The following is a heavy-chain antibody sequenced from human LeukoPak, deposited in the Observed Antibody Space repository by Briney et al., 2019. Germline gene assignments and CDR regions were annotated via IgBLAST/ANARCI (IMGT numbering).Heavy chain of an antibody. Sequence: SETLSLTCTVGGGSLSGHYWGWIRQPPGKGLELVGHIYYTGTTFYNPSLNSRVTITLDTSRNQFSLRLTSVVAADTAVYYCARFSWGCSTASCYLTNWGQGALVTVSS. J-gene: IGHJ4*02. CDR2: IYYTGTT. D-gene: IGHD2-2*01. V-gene: IGHV4-59*11. CDR1: GGSLSGHY. CDR3: ARFSWGCSTASCYLTN.